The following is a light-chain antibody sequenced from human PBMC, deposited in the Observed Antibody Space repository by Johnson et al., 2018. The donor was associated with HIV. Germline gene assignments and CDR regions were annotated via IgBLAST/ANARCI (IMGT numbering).Light chain of an antibody. J-gene: IGLJ1*01. Sequence: HSVLTQPPSLSAAPGQRVTISCSGSSSNIGNNYVSWYQQLPGTAPKLLIYDNNKRPSGIPDRFSGSKSGTSATLGITGLQTGDEADYYCGTWDSSLSAYVVGAGTKITVL. CDR3: GTWDSSLSAYV. V-gene: IGLV1-51*01. CDR2: DNN. CDR1: SSNIGNNY.